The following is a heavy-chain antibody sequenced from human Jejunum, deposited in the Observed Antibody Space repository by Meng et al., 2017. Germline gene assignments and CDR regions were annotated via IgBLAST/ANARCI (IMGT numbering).Heavy chain of an antibody. CDR1: GYNFTNYA. CDR2: INAGNGDT. D-gene: IGHD2-2*01. V-gene: IGHV1-3*01. Sequence: DHFGQFVGTVKKPGASVKVSCKASGYNFTNYAMNWVRQAPGQRPEWMGWINAGNGDTKYLQKFQGRVTINRDTSASTAYMELSSLRSEDTAVYYCARAIGVVIMEADYWGQGTLVTVSS. J-gene: IGHJ4*02. CDR3: ARAIGVVIMEADY.